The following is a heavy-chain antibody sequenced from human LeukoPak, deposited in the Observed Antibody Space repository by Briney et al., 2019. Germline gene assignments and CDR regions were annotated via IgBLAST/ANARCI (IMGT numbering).Heavy chain of an antibody. J-gene: IGHJ3*01. Sequence: GVSLRLSCAASGXTFSTFSMNWVRQTPGKGLEWVSDISGSGSDIYYADSVKGRFTISRDNPKRSLYLQMNSLRAEDTAVYYCARRTFPSDAFDVWGQGTVVTVSS. V-gene: IGHV3-21*01. CDR3: ARRTFPSDAFDV. CDR1: GXTFSTFS. D-gene: IGHD1-7*01. CDR2: ISGSGSDI.